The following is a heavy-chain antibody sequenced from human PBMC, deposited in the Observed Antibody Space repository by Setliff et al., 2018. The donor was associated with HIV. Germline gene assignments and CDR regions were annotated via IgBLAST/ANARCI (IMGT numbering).Heavy chain of an antibody. Sequence: SETLSLTCAVYGGSFSGYYWSWIHQPPGKGLEWLGEIDHTGSTNYNLSLKSRITMSADPSKNQFSLKVRSVIAADTALYYCARGRNYGSPYFYYMDVWATGTTVTVSS. CDR2: IDHTGST. V-gene: IGHV4-34*01. CDR3: ARGRNYGSPYFYYMDV. J-gene: IGHJ6*03. D-gene: IGHD3-10*01. CDR1: GGSFSGYY.